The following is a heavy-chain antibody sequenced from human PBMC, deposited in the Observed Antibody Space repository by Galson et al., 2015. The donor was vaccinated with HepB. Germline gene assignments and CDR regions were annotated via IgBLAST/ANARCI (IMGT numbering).Heavy chain of an antibody. V-gene: IGHV3-11*06. CDR3: ARVSRNYVFSGPNSPFDY. D-gene: IGHD1-7*01. Sequence: SLRLSCAASGFTFSDYYMSWIRQAPGKGLEWVSYISSSSSHTNYADSVKGRFTISRDNAKNSLYLQMNSLRAEDTAVYYCARVSRNYVFSGPNSPFDYWGQGTLVTVSS. J-gene: IGHJ4*02. CDR2: ISSSSSHT. CDR1: GFTFSDYY.